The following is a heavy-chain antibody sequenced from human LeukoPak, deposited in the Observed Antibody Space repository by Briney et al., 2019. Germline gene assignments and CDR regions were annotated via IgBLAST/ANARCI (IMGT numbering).Heavy chain of an antibody. CDR2: ISSSCSTI. V-gene: IGHV3-11*01. Sequence: GSLRLSCSAFGFTFSDYYMSWIRQAPGKGLEWVSYISSSCSTIYYADSVRGRFTISRDNAKNSLYLQMNSLRAEDTAVYYCARDRGYCSSTSCYRILYYYGMDVWGQGTTVTVSS. CDR3: ARDRGYCSSTSCYRILYYYGMDV. CDR1: GFTFSDYY. J-gene: IGHJ6*02. D-gene: IGHD2-2*01.